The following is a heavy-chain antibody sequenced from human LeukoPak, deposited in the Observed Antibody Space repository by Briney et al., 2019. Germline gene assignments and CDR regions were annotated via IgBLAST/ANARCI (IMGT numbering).Heavy chain of an antibody. D-gene: IGHD5-24*01. Sequence: SQSLSLTCTVSGGSISSGGYYWSWIRQPPGKGLEWIGYIYYSGSTYYNPSLKSRVTISVVTSKNQFSLKLSSVTAADTAVYYCARERSGISAPLDYWGQGTLVTVSS. CDR1: GGSISSGGYY. V-gene: IGHV4-30-4*08. J-gene: IGHJ4*02. CDR3: ARERSGISAPLDY. CDR2: IYYSGST.